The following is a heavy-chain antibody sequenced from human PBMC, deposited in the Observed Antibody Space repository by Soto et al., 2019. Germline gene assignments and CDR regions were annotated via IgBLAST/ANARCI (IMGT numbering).Heavy chain of an antibody. CDR2: IYYSGST. CDR3: ASGLIVVVNYGY. CDR1: GGSISSSSYY. J-gene: IGHJ4*02. Sequence: SETLSLTCTVSGGSISSSSYYWGWIRQPPGKGLEWIGSIYYSGSTYYNPSLKSRVTISVDTSKNQFSLKLSSVTAADTAVYYCASGLIVVVNYGYWGQGTLVTVSS. D-gene: IGHD3-22*01. V-gene: IGHV4-39*01.